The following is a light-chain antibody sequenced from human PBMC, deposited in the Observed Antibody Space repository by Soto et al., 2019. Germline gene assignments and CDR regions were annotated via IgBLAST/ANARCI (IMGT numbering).Light chain of an antibody. CDR1: QSIGSY. CDR3: QQSYSTPRT. Sequence: DIQMTQSPSSLSASVGDRVTITCRASQSIGSYLNWYRQKPGKAPELLIYAASSLQSGVPSRFSGSGSGTDFTLTISSLQPEDFATYYCQQSYSTPRTFGQGTKVDIK. V-gene: IGKV1-39*01. J-gene: IGKJ1*01. CDR2: AAS.